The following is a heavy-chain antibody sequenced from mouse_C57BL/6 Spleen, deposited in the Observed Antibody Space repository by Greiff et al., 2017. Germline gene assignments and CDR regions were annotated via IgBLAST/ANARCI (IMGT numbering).Heavy chain of an antibody. CDR2: ISDGGSYT. CDR1: GFTFSSYA. D-gene: IGHD2-2*01. V-gene: IGHV5-4*01. J-gene: IGHJ2*01. CDR3: AREGQGYDVDY. Sequence: EVNVVESGGGLVKPGGSLKLSCAASGFTFSSYAMSWVRQTPDKRLEWVATISDGGSYTYYPDNVKGRFTISRKNAKNNLYLQMSHLKSEDTAMYYCAREGQGYDVDYWGQGTTLTVSS.